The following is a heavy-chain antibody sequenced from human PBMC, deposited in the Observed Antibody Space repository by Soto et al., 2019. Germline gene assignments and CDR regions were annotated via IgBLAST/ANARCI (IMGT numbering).Heavy chain of an antibody. J-gene: IGHJ3*02. V-gene: IGHV3-64*02. D-gene: IGHD3-10*01. CDR1: GFTFSSYA. CDR2: ISSNGGST. CDR3: ARARGYAFDI. Sequence: EVQLVESGEGLVQPGGSLRLSCAASGFTFSSYAMHWVRQAPGKGLEYVSAISSNGGSTYYADSVKGRFTISRDNSKNTLYLQMGSLRAEDMAVYYCARARGYAFDIWGQGTMVTVSS.